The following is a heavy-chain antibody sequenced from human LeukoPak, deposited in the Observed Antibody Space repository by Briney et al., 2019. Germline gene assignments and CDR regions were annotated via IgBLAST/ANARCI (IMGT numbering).Heavy chain of an antibody. CDR2: IKQDGSET. CDR3: AADPEYTSGA. J-gene: IGHJ5*02. Sequence: GGSLRLSCAASGFIFSTYTMNWVRQAPGKGLEWVANIKQDGSETYYVDSVKGRFTISRDNAKNSLFLQMNSLRAEDTAVYYCAADPEYTSGAWGQGTLVTVSS. D-gene: IGHD6-19*01. V-gene: IGHV3-7*05. CDR1: GFIFSTYT.